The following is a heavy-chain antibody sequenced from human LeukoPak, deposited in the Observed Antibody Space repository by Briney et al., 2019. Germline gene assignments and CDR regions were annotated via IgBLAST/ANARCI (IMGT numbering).Heavy chain of an antibody. J-gene: IGHJ5*02. CDR1: GGSFSGYY. CDR2: INHSGST. CDR3: ARKGSMVRGVPANWFDP. Sequence: SETLSLTCAVYGGSFSGYYWSWIRQPPGKGLEWIGEINHSGSTNYNQSLKSRVTISVDTSKNQFSLKLSSVTAADTAVYYCARKGSMVRGVPANWFDPWGQGTLVTVSS. V-gene: IGHV4-34*01. D-gene: IGHD3-10*01.